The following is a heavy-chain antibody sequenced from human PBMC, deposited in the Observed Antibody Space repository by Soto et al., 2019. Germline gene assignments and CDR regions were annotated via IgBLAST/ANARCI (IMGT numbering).Heavy chain of an antibody. CDR2: ISGSGGTT. Sequence: GGSMRLSCSASGFTFNSYAMSWVRQAPGKGLEWVSGISGSGGTTYYADSVKGRFTISRDNSKNTLYLQMNSLRAEDTAVYYCAKIREESFYGQVDYWGQGTLVTVSS. CDR1: GFTFNSYA. V-gene: IGHV3-23*01. D-gene: IGHD3-10*01. J-gene: IGHJ4*02. CDR3: AKIREESFYGQVDY.